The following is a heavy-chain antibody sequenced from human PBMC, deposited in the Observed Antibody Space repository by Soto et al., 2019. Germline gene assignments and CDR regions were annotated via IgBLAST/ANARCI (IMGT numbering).Heavy chain of an antibody. V-gene: IGHV1-69*13. CDR2: IIPIFGTA. Sequence: ASVKVSCKASGGTFSSYAISWVRQAPGQGLEWMGGIIPIFGTANYAQKFQGRVTITADESTSTAYMELSSLRSEDTAVYYCARMWYYYDSSGYLDYWGQGTLVTVSS. CDR3: ARMWYYYDSSGYLDY. CDR1: GGTFSSYA. J-gene: IGHJ4*02. D-gene: IGHD3-22*01.